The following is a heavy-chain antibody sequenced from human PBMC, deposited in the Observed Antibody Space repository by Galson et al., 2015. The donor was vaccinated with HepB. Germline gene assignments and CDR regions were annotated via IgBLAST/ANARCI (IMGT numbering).Heavy chain of an antibody. J-gene: IGHJ6*02. CDR3: ARGDYSNYPDYYGMDV. CDR2: INPSGGST. CDR1: GYTFTSYY. V-gene: IGHV1-46*01. D-gene: IGHD4-11*01. Sequence: SVKVSCKASGYTFTSYYMHWVRQAPGQGLEWMGIINPSGGSTSYAQKFQGRVTMTRDTSTSTVYMELSSLRSEDTAVYYCARGDYSNYPDYYGMDVWGQGTTVTVSS.